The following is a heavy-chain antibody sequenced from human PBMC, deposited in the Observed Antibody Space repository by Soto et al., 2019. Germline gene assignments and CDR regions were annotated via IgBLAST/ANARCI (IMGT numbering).Heavy chain of an antibody. J-gene: IGHJ4*02. CDR3: ARGYYYDSSGYYFDY. V-gene: IGHV4-59*01. D-gene: IGHD3-22*01. CDR1: GGSISSYY. CDR2: IYYSGST. Sequence: SETLSLTCTVSGGSISSYYWSWIRQPPGKGLEWIGYIYYSGSTNYNPSLKSRVTISVDTSKNQFSLKLSSVTAADTAVYYCARGYYYDSSGYYFDYWGQGTLVTVSS.